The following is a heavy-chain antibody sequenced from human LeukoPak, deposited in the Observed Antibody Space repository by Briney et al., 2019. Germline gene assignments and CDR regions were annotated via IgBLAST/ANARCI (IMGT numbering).Heavy chain of an antibody. J-gene: IGHJ5*02. D-gene: IGHD3-3*01. Sequence: GASVKVSCKASGYTFTNFAINWVRQAPGQRLEWMGWINAGNGNTKYSQKFQGRVTITRDTSASTAYMELSSLRSEDTAVYYCARELNTILRDHWFDPWGQGTLVTVSS. CDR1: GYTFTNFA. V-gene: IGHV1-3*01. CDR3: ARELNTILRDHWFDP. CDR2: INAGNGNT.